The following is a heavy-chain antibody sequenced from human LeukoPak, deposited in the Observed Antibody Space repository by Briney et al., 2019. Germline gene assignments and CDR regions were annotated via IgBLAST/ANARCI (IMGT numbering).Heavy chain of an antibody. Sequence: RGSLRLSCAASGFTFSTYAMSWVRQAPGKGLEWVTTISGGGDKQYADHVKGRFTVSRDDSKNTLYLQMNSLRAEDTALYYCAKDVNSSGYYLGFDYWGQGTLVTVSS. CDR1: GFTFSTYA. CDR2: ISGGGDK. J-gene: IGHJ4*02. D-gene: IGHD3-22*01. CDR3: AKDVNSSGYYLGFDY. V-gene: IGHV3-23*01.